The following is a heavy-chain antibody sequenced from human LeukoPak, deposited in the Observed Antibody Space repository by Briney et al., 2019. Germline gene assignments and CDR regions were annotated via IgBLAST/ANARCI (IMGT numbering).Heavy chain of an antibody. J-gene: IGHJ4*02. CDR3: ARDLRYCSSTSCY. CDR2: ISYDGSNK. CDR1: GFTFSSYA. D-gene: IGHD2-2*01. Sequence: PGGSLRLSCAASGFTFSSYAMHWVRQAPGKGLEWVAVISYDGSNKYYADSVKGRFTISRDNSKNTLYLQMNSLRAEDTAVYYCARDLRYCSSTSCYWGQGTLVTVSS. V-gene: IGHV3-30-3*01.